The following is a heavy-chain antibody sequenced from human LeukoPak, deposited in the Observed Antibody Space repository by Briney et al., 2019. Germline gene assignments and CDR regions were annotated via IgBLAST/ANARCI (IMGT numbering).Heavy chain of an antibody. Sequence: ASVKVSCKASGYTFTGYYMHWVRQAPGQGLEWMGWINPNSGGTNYAQKFQGRVTMTRDTSITTAYLQWSSLKTSDTAIYYCAVGNSSGWYFSDNWFDPWGQGTLVTVSS. CDR1: GYTFTGYY. CDR2: INPNSGGT. D-gene: IGHD6-19*01. CDR3: AVGNSSGWYFSDNWFDP. V-gene: IGHV1-2*02. J-gene: IGHJ5*02.